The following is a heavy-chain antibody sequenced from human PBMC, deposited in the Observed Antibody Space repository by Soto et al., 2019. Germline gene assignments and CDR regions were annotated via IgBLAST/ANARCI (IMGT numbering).Heavy chain of an antibody. CDR1: GGSFSGYY. CDR2: INHSGST. V-gene: IGHV4-34*01. CDR3: ARLGITIFGVVIGYWFDP. D-gene: IGHD3-3*01. J-gene: IGHJ5*02. Sequence: SETLSLTCAVYGGSFSGYYWSWIRQPPGKGLEWIGEINHSGSTNYNPSLKSRVTISVDTSKNQFSLKLSSVTAADTAVYYCARLGITIFGVVIGYWFDPWGQGTLVTVSS.